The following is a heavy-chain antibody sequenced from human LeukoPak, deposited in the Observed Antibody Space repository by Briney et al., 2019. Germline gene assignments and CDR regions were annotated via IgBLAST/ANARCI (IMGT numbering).Heavy chain of an antibody. CDR2: IWYDGSDK. V-gene: IGHV3-33*01. CDR1: GFTFSTYG. CDR3: ARDRNVDYFDY. J-gene: IGHJ4*02. Sequence: PGGSLRLSCAASGFTFSTYGMHWVRQAPGKGLEWVAVIWYDGSDKYYADPVKGRFTISRDNSKNTLYLQMNSLRAEDTAVYYCARDRNVDYFDYWGQGTLVTVAS. D-gene: IGHD1-1*01.